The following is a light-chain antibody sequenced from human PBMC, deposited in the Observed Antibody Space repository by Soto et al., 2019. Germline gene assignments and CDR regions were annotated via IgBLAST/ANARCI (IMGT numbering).Light chain of an antibody. Sequence: QSALTQPASVSGSPGQSITISCTGTSSDVGGYHYVSWYQQHPGKVPKLMIYEVSNRPSGVSNRFSGSKSGSTASLTISGLLAEDEADYYCTSYTSSGTLVFGGGTKLTVL. CDR2: EVS. V-gene: IGLV2-14*01. J-gene: IGLJ3*02. CDR1: SSDVGGYHY. CDR3: TSYTSSGTLV.